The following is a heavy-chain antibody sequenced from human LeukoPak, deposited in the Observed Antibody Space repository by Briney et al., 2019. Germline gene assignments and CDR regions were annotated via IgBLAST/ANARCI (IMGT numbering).Heavy chain of an antibody. D-gene: IGHD2-2*01. Sequence: SETLSLTCAVSGGSISSGGYSWSWIRQPPGKGLEWVGYIYHSGSTYYNQSLKSRVTISVDRSKNQFSLKLSSVTAADTAVYYCARGGGVVPAALLDYWGQGTLVTVSS. V-gene: IGHV4-30-2*01. CDR3: ARGGGVVPAALLDY. J-gene: IGHJ4*02. CDR2: IYHSGST. CDR1: GGSISSGGYS.